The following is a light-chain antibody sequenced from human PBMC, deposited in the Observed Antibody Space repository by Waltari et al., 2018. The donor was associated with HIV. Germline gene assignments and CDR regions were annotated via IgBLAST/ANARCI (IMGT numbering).Light chain of an antibody. V-gene: IGKV3-11*01. CDR2: DVS. Sequence: EIVLTQSPATLSLSPGERAPLSCRASQSVSSYLAWYQQKPGQAPRRLIYDVSNRATGIPARFSGSGSGTDFTLTISSLEPEDFAVYYCQQRSTWPRTFGPGTKVDIK. J-gene: IGKJ3*01. CDR3: QQRSTWPRT. CDR1: QSVSSY.